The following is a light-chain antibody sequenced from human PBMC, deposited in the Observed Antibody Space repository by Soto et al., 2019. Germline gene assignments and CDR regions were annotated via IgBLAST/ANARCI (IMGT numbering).Light chain of an antibody. CDR2: GAS. CDR1: QSITRN. J-gene: IGKJ1*01. Sequence: EIVMTQSPATLSLSPGERATLSCRASQSITRNLAWYQQTPGQARRLLIYGASTRATGIPARFSGSGSGTEFTLTISSLQSEDFAVYYCQQYNNWPMWTFGQGTKVYIK. CDR3: QQYNNWPMWT. V-gene: IGKV3-15*01.